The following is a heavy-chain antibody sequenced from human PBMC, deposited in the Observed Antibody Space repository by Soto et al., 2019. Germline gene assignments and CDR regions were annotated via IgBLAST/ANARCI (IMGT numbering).Heavy chain of an antibody. CDR2: ISYDGSNK. CDR1: GFTFSSYG. V-gene: IGHV3-30*18. Sequence: QVQLVESGGGVVQPGRSLRLSCAASGFTFSSYGMHWVRQAPGKGLEWVAVISYDGSNKYYADSVKGRFTISRDNSKNTLYLQMNSLRAEDTAVYYCAKGSAYCGGDCYSHFDLWGRGTLVTVSS. CDR3: AKGSAYCGGDCYSHFDL. D-gene: IGHD2-21*02. J-gene: IGHJ2*01.